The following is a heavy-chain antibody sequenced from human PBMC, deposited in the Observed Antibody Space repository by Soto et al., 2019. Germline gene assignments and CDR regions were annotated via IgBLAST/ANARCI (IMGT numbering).Heavy chain of an antibody. CDR3: AMAGNYRYFDA. J-gene: IGHJ4*02. D-gene: IGHD1-7*01. V-gene: IGHV4-61*01. CDR1: GGSVSSGTYY. Sequence: QVQLQESGPGLVTPSETLSLTCTVSGGSVSSGTYYWSWIRQPPGKGLEWIGYISSRGSTNYNPSPKSRVTISVDTSKNQFSLKLTSVTAADTAVYYCAMAGNYRYFDAWGQETLVTVSS. CDR2: ISSRGST.